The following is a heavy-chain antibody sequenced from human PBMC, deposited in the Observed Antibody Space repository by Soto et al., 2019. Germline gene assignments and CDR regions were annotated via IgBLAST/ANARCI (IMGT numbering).Heavy chain of an antibody. D-gene: IGHD5-12*01. Sequence: QVQLLQSGAEVKRPGSSVKVSCEASGGTFSSLGFTWVRQAPGQGLEWMGGIIPISGRTTFAQKFQGRVTITADESTRAIYMELTTLTSDDTAIYYCATRGTQGRWLEFADYWGQGTLVTVSS. CDR1: GGTFSSLG. CDR3: ATRGTQGRWLEFADY. J-gene: IGHJ4*02. V-gene: IGHV1-69*01. CDR2: IIPISGRT.